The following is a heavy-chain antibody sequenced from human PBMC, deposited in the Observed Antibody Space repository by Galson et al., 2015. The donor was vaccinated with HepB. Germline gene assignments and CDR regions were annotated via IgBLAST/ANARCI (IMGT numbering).Heavy chain of an antibody. CDR2: ISYSGDT. V-gene: IGHV4-61*05. CDR1: GGSISSSSYY. J-gene: IGHJ4*02. Sequence: LSLTCTVSGGSISSSSYYWGWIRQPPGKGLEWIGYISYSGDTNYNPSLKSRVTISLDTSKNQFSLRLNSVSAADTAVYYCVSAPNSYYFDDWGQGTLVTVSS. CDR3: VSAPNSYYFDD. D-gene: IGHD1-1*01.